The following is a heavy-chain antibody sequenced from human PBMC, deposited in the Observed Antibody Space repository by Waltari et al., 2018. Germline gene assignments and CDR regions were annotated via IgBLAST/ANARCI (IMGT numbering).Heavy chain of an antibody. V-gene: IGHV4-39*01. J-gene: IGHJ3*02. CDR1: GGSINSSSYY. D-gene: IGHD1-26*01. CDR2: IYYSGRT. Sequence: QLQLQESGPGLVKPSETLSLTCTVSGGSINSSSYYWAWIRQPPGKGLEWIGSIYYSGRTTYNPSLKCRVTVSVDASTNQFSLQLSSVTAADTAVYYCAGEVGATGYAFDIWGQGTMVTVSS. CDR3: AGEVGATGYAFDI.